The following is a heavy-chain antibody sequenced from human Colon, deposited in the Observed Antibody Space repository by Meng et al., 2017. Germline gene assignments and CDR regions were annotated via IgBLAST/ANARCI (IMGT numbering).Heavy chain of an antibody. CDR1: GDSITSTKW. J-gene: IGHJ4*02. D-gene: IGHD3-22*01. Sequence: QVQLQVSGPGLVKPSETLSLTCAVSGDSITSTKWWNWVRQPPGKRLEWIGEIHHSETTNYNPSLESRVTISIDNSKNQFSLKLDSVTAADTAVYYCARVTYDDSRGYYGTDYWGQGTLVTVSS. CDR2: IHHSETT. V-gene: IGHV4-4*02. CDR3: ARVTYDDSRGYYGTDY.